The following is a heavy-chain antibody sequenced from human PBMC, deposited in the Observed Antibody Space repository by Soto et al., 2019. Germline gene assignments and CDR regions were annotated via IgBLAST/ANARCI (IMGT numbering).Heavy chain of an antibody. V-gene: IGHV2-5*01. CDR1: GFSLSTSGMG. CDR3: AHSSIAAHLLDF. D-gene: IGHD6-6*01. Sequence: SGPTLVNPTQTLTLTCTFSGFSLSTSGMGVGWIRQPPGKALEWLALIYWNDDKRYRPSLKSRLTITKDTSKNQVVLTMTNMEPVDTDTYYCAHSSIAAHLLDFWGQGTHEPVSS. CDR2: IYWNDDK. J-gene: IGHJ4*02.